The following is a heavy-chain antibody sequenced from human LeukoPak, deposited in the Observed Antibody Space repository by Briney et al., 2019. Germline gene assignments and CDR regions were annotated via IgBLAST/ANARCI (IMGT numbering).Heavy chain of an antibody. CDR1: GFTFSSYA. J-gene: IGHJ4*02. Sequence: GGSLRLSCAASGFTFSSYAMHWVRQAPGKGLEWVAVISYDGSNKYYADSVKGRFTISRDNSKNTLYLQMSSLRAADTAVYYCASLAYCGGDCYSNFDYWGQGTLVTVSS. CDR2: ISYDGSNK. V-gene: IGHV3-30-3*01. D-gene: IGHD2-21*02. CDR3: ASLAYCGGDCYSNFDY.